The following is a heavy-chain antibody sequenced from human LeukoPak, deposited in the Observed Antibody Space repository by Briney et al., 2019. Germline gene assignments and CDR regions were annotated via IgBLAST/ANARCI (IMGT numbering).Heavy chain of an antibody. CDR3: AKDRGSITIFEGMDV. J-gene: IGHJ6*02. CDR2: ISWNRGSI. CDR1: GFTFDDYA. D-gene: IGHD3-3*01. V-gene: IGHV3-9*01. Sequence: PGRSLRLSCAASGFTFDDYAMHWVRQAPGKGLEWVSGISWNRGSIGYADSVKGRFTISRDNAKNSLYLQMNSLRAEDTALYYCAKDRGSITIFEGMDVRGQRTTFTVSS.